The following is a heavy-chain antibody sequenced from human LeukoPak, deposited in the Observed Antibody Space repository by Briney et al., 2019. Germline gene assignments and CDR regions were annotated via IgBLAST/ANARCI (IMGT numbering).Heavy chain of an antibody. J-gene: IGHJ4*02. Sequence: PGGSLRLSCVVSGFTFSSYSMNWVRQAPGKGLEWVSSISTRSSYIYYADSLKGRFTISRDNAKNSLYLQMNSLRAEDTAVYYCARARTQDYGGIFIDYWGQGTLVTVSS. CDR1: GFTFSSYS. D-gene: IGHD4-23*01. V-gene: IGHV3-21*06. CDR3: ARARTQDYGGIFIDY. CDR2: ISTRSSYI.